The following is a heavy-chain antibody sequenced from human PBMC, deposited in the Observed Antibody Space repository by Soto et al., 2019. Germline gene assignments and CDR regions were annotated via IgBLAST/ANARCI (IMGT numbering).Heavy chain of an antibody. J-gene: IGHJ5*02. CDR1: GFSVRSSQ. D-gene: IGHD2-21*01. CDR3: ARDIPHNWFDA. Sequence: GGSLRLSCAASGFSVRSSQMSWVRQAPGKGLEWVSRIVNDGSTVYADSVKGRFTTSRDNAKNTVYLQMNSLRDEDTAVYYCARDIPHNWFDAWGQGTLVTVSS. V-gene: IGHV3-53*01. CDR2: IVNDGST.